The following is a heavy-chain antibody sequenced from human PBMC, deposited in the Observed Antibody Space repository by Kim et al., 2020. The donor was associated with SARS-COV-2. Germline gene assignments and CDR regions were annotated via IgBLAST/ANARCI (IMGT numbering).Heavy chain of an antibody. D-gene: IGHD2-2*01. J-gene: IGHJ6*02. CDR3: AKDFVLLPAAMLYYGMDV. CDR2: ISYDGSNK. Sequence: GGSLRLSCAASGFTFSSYGMHWVRQALGKGLEWVAVISYDGSNKYYADSVKGRFTISRDNAKKTLYLQMNSLRAEDTDVYYCAKDFVLLPAAMLYYGMDVWGQGTTVTVSS. CDR1: GFTFSSYG. V-gene: IGHV3-30*18.